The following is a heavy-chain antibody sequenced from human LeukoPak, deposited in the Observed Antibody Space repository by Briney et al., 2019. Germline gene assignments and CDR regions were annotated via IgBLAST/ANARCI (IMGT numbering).Heavy chain of an antibody. J-gene: IGHJ5*02. D-gene: IGHD2-2*01. CDR2: IYTSGST. Sequence: SETLSLTCTVPGGYISSYYWSWIRQPAGKGLEWIGRIYTSGSTNYNPSLKSRVTMSVDTSKNQFSLKLSSVTAADTAVYYCARDGCSSTSCYYGVDWFDPWGQGTLVSVSS. V-gene: IGHV4-4*07. CDR3: ARDGCSSTSCYYGVDWFDP. CDR1: GGYISSYY.